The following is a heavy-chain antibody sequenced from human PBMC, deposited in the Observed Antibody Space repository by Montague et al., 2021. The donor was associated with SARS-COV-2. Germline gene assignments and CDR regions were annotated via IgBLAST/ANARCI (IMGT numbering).Heavy chain of an antibody. CDR3: ARGPVSDAFDV. Sequence: SLRLSCAVSGFTFSNYAMSWVRQAPGKGLEWVSFIYGGGTYIYYADSVKGRFTISRDDSENALYLQMSSLRAEDTAVDYCARGPVSDAFDVWGQGTMVTVSS. V-gene: IGHV3-23*03. CDR2: IYGGGTYI. CDR1: GFTFSNYA. J-gene: IGHJ3*01. D-gene: IGHD3-10*01.